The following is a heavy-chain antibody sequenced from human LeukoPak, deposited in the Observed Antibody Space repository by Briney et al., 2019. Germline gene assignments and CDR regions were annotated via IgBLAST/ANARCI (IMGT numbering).Heavy chain of an antibody. Sequence: SGPTLVKPTQTLTLTCTFSGFSLSTSGVGVGRIRQPPGKALEWLALIYWNDDKRSSPSLKNRLTITKDTSKNQVVLTMTNMDPVDTATYYCAHPIRSSGYYLNWGQGTLVTVSP. CDR2: IYWNDDK. D-gene: IGHD3-22*01. J-gene: IGHJ4*02. CDR1: GFSLSTSGVG. CDR3: AHPIRSSGYYLN. V-gene: IGHV2-5*01.